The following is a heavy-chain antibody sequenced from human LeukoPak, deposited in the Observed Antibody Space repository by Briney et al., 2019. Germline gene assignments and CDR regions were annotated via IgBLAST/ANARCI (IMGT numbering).Heavy chain of an antibody. CDR2: MNPNSGNT. V-gene: IGHV1-8*01. J-gene: IGHJ6*02. D-gene: IGHD3-3*01. Sequence: GASVKVSCKASGYTFTSYDINWVRQATGQGLEWMGWMNPNSGNTGYAQKFQGRVTMTRNTSISTAYMELSSLRSEDTAVYYCARSIFHDFWSVYYKYYYYYGMDVWGQGTTVTVPS. CDR1: GYTFTSYD. CDR3: ARSIFHDFWSVYYKYYYYYGMDV.